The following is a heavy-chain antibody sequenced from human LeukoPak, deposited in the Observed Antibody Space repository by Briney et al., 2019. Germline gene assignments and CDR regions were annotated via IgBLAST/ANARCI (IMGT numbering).Heavy chain of an antibody. J-gene: IGHJ4*02. CDR2: ISGSDTGT. V-gene: IGHV3-23*01. CDR3: XXXXXXXCSGVICYPLDN. D-gene: IGHD2-15*01. CDR1: GFTFSTYA. Sequence: SGRSLRLSCAASGFTFSTYAMSWVRQAPGKGLEWVSAISGSDTGTYYADSVRGRFTISRDNSKNMLFLQMNSLRAEDTAVYYXXXXXXXXCSGVICYPLDNWGQGILVSVSS.